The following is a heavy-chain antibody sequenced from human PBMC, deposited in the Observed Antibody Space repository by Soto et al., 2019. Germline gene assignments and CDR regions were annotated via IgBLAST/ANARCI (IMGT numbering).Heavy chain of an antibody. Sequence: QVQLQESGPGLVKPSQTLSLTCTVSGGSISSGGYYWSWLRQHPGKGLEWIGYIYYSGSTYYNPSLKSRVTISVDTSKNQFSLKLSSVTAADTAVYYCARGTVITMVRGVIIGDAFDIWGQGTMVTVSS. CDR3: ARGTVITMVRGVIIGDAFDI. V-gene: IGHV4-31*03. J-gene: IGHJ3*02. D-gene: IGHD3-10*01. CDR1: GGSISSGGYY. CDR2: IYYSGST.